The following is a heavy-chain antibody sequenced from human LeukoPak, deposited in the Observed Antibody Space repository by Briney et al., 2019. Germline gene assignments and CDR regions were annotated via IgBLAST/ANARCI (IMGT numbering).Heavy chain of an antibody. CDR1: GFTFSTYA. V-gene: IGHV3-23*01. J-gene: IGHJ5*02. Sequence: GGSLRLSCAASGFTFSTYAMTWARQAPGRGLEWVSATSGGGGSTYYADSVKGRFTMSRDNSKNTVYLQMSSLRAEDTAVYFCAKGKASSWLDWFDPWGQGTLVTVSS. CDR3: AKGKASSWLDWFDP. D-gene: IGHD6-13*01. CDR2: TSGGGGST.